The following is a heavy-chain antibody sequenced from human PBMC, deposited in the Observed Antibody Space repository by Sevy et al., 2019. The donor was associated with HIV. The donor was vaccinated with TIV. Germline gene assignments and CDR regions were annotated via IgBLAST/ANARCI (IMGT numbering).Heavy chain of an antibody. J-gene: IGHJ6*02. CDR3: ARHISRDFWSQSYYYGMDV. V-gene: IGHV4-39*01. CDR1: AGSISSSSYY. D-gene: IGHD3-3*01. CDR2: IYYGGST. Sequence: SETLSLTCTVSAGSISSSSYYWGWIRQPPGKGLEWIGSIYYGGSTYYNPSLRSRVTISVDTSKNQFSLKLSSVTAADTAVYYCARHISRDFWSQSYYYGMDVWGQGTTVTVSS.